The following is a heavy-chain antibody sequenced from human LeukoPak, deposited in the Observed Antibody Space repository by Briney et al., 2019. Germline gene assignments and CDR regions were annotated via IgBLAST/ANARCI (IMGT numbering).Heavy chain of an antibody. D-gene: IGHD3-22*01. Sequence: ASVKVSCKASGYTFNNYDINWLRQASGQGLEWMGWMQPNTGKTGYAQNFQGRVTMTSNTSISTAYMEVSSLRSDDTAVYYCARSAEISGYWPKVVVDVWGQGTTVTVSS. CDR3: ARSAEISGYWPKVVVDV. J-gene: IGHJ6*02. CDR2: MQPNTGKT. V-gene: IGHV1-8*01. CDR1: GYTFNNYD.